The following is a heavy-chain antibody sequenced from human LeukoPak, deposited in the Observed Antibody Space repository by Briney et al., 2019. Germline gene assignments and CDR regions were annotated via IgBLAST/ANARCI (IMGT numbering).Heavy chain of an antibody. V-gene: IGHV3-30*02. J-gene: IGHJ4*02. CDR3: AGIYDLWSGRKGYDY. CDR2: IRHHGNDK. D-gene: IGHD3-3*01. Sequence: GGSLRLSCAASGFTFRTYGMHWVRQAPGKGLEWVAYIRHHGNDKYYADSVRGRFTISRDNSKNTLYLQMNSLRTGDTAVYYCAGIYDLWSGRKGYDYWGQGTLVTVSS. CDR1: GFTFRTYG.